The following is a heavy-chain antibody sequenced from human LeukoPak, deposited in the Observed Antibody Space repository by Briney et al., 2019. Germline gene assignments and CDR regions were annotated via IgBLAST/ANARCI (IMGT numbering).Heavy chain of an antibody. CDR1: GGSISSSY. CDR2: IYYSGST. J-gene: IGHJ5*02. V-gene: IGHV4-59*01. Sequence: SETLSLTCTVSGGSISSSYWSWIRQPPGKGLEWIGYIYYSGSTNYNPSLKSRVTISVDTSKNQFSLNLSSVIAADTAVYYCARESRYRSSTSCYHWFDPWGQGTLVTVSS. D-gene: IGHD2-2*01. CDR3: ARESRYRSSTSCYHWFDP.